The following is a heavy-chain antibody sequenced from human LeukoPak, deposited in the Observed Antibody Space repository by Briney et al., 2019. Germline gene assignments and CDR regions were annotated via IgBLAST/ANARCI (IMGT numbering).Heavy chain of an antibody. CDR1: GGSISSSSYY. V-gene: IGHV4-39*01. CDR2: IYNSGST. Sequence: SETLSLTCTVSGGSISSSSYYWGWIRQPPGKGLEWIGSIYNSGSTYYNPSLKSRVTISVDTSKNQFSLKLSSVTAADTAVYYCARLSYNSGSIRDFDYWGQGTLVTVSS. CDR3: ARLSYNSGSIRDFDY. D-gene: IGHD1-26*01. J-gene: IGHJ4*02.